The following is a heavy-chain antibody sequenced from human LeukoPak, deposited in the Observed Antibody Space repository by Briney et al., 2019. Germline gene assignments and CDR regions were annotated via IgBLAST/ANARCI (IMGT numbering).Heavy chain of an antibody. CDR1: GGIFSSYA. CDR3: ARGGWELLQGFDY. V-gene: IGHV1-69*05. J-gene: IGHJ4*02. D-gene: IGHD1-26*01. Sequence: GASVKVSCKASGGIFSSYAISWVRQAPGQGLEWMGGIIPILGTANYAQKFQGRVTITTDESTSTAYMELSSLRSEDTAVYYCARGGWELLQGFDYWGQGTLVTVSS. CDR2: IIPILGTA.